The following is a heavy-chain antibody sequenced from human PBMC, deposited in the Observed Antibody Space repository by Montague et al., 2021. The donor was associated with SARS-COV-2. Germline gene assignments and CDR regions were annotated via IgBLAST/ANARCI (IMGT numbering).Heavy chain of an antibody. CDR2: RYQNGAT. V-gene: IGHV4-38-2*02. D-gene: IGHD3-3*01. J-gene: IGHJ4*02. CDR1: GFSISSGYY. Sequence: SGTLPLTCSVSGFSISSGYYWGWIRQTPGKGLEWIGSRYQNGATYYSPSLKRPVTILLDTSKNQFSLSLTSVTAADTAVYYCARSGVGIFDFSYFDSWGQGTLVIVSS. CDR3: ARSGVGIFDFSYFDS.